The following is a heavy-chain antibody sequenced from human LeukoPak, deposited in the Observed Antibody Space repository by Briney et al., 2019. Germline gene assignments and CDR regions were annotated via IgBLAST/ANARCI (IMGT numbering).Heavy chain of an antibody. J-gene: IGHJ4*02. D-gene: IGHD5-18*01. V-gene: IGHV3-11*04. CDR2: ISSSGSTI. Sequence: GGSLRLSCAASGFTFSDYYMSWIRQAPGKGLEWVSYISSSGSTIYYADSVKGRFTISRDNAKNSLCLQMNSLRAEDTAVYYCAREVEYSYAGLDYWGQGTLVTVSS. CDR1: GFTFSDYY. CDR3: AREVEYSYAGLDY.